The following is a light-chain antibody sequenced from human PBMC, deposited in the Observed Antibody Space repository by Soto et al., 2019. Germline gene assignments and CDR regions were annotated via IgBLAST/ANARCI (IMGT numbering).Light chain of an antibody. CDR3: MQDVELPFT. Sequence: VLTQTPLSLSVTPGQPSSIACKSSQSLLHRDGKTYLYWYLQKPGQPPQLLIYEVSNRFSGVPDRFRASGSGTDFTLKISRVEAEDVGVYYCMQDVELPFTFGGGTKVDIK. J-gene: IGKJ4*01. CDR2: EVS. V-gene: IGKV2D-29*01. CDR1: QSLLHRDGKTY.